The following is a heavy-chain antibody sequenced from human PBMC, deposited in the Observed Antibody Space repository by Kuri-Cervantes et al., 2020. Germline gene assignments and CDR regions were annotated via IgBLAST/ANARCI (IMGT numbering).Heavy chain of an antibody. CDR3: ARERLTMVRGVSAYYFDY. Sequence: SVKVSCKASGYTFTYRYLHWVRQAPGQALEWMGWITPFNGNTNYAQKFQDRVTITRDRSMSTAYMELSSLRSEDTAVYYCARERLTMVRGVSAYYFDYWGQGTLVTVSS. CDR1: GYTFTYRY. CDR2: ITPFNGNT. V-gene: IGHV1-45*02. J-gene: IGHJ4*01. D-gene: IGHD3-10*01.